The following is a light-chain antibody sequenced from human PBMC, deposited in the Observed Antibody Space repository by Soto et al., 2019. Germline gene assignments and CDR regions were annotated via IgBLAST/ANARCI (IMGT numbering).Light chain of an antibody. CDR2: GAS. V-gene: IGKV1-39*01. J-gene: IGKJ1*01. CDR1: QSISSY. Sequence: DIQMTQSPSSLSASVGDRVTITCRASQSISSYLNWYQQRPGKAPKVLIYGASTWPSGVPSRCSGSGAGKEFTLTISSLQPEDFATYCCQQGYSISWTFGQGTKVEIK. CDR3: QQGYSISWT.